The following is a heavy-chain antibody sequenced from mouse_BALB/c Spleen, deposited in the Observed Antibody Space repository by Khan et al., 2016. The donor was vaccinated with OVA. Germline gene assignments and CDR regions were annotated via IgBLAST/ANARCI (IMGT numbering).Heavy chain of an antibody. CDR3: ARGYFGNYEFVY. J-gene: IGHJ3*01. V-gene: IGHV1S132*01. CDR1: GYTFTNYW. D-gene: IGHD2-1*01. Sequence: QVQLQQSGAELVKPGASVKLSCKTSGYTFTNYWIQWIKQRPGQGLGWIGQIFPGTGTTYYNQNFKGKATLTVDTSSNTAYMPLSSLPSEDSAVYFCARGYFGNYEFVYWGQGTLVTVSP. CDR2: IFPGTGTT.